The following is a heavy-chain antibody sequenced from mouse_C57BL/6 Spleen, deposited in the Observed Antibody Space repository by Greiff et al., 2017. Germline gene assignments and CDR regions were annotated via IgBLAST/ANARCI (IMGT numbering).Heavy chain of an antibody. V-gene: IGHV5-17*01. Sequence: EVMLVESGGGLVKPGGSLKLSCAASGFTFSDYGMHWVRQAPEKGLEWVAYISSGSSTIYYAATVKGRFTISRDNAKNTLFLQMTSLRSEDTAMYYCARAFYDYDGDYYAMDYWGQGTSVTVSS. J-gene: IGHJ4*01. CDR3: ARAFYDYDGDYYAMDY. D-gene: IGHD2-4*01. CDR1: GFTFSDYG. CDR2: ISSGSSTI.